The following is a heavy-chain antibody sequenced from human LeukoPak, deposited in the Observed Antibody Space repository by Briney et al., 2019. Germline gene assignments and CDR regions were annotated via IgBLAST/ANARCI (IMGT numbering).Heavy chain of an antibody. CDR1: GGSISSGGYY. V-gene: IGHV4-31*03. J-gene: IGHJ3*02. Sequence: SQTLSLTCTVSGGSISSGGYYWSWIRLHPGKGLEWIGYIYYSGSTYYNPSLKSRVTISVDTSKNQFSLKLNSVTAADTAVYYCARVENVIYYDSRAGAFDIWGQGTVVTVSS. D-gene: IGHD3-22*01. CDR3: ARVENVIYYDSRAGAFDI. CDR2: IYYSGST.